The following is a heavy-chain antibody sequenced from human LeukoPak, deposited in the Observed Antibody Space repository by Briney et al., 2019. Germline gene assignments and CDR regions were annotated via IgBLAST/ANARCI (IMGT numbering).Heavy chain of an antibody. CDR1: GGSISSNY. CDR2: IYNSGST. V-gene: IGHV4-59*01. D-gene: IGHD4/OR15-4a*01. CDR3: AGASRVRLDY. Sequence: PSENLSLTCTVSGGSISSNYWSWIRQPPGKGLEWIGYIYNSGSTIYNPSLKSRVTISVDTSKNQFSLKLSSVTAADTAVYYCAGASRVRLDYWGQGTLVTVSS. J-gene: IGHJ4*02.